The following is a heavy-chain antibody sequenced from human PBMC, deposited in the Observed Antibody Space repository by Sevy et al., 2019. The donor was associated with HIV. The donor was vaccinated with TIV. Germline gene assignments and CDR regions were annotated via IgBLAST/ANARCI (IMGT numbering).Heavy chain of an antibody. CDR2: INPRGGST. D-gene: IGHD3-10*01. J-gene: IGHJ5*02. CDR3: ARDRSYYGSGSYGWFDP. V-gene: IGHV1-46*03. CDR1: GYTFSNYY. Sequence: ASVKVSCKASGYTFSNYYMHWVRQAPGQGLEWVGIINPRGGSTNYAQKFQGRVTMTRDTSTGTDYMGLSSRSSEDTAVYYCARDRSYYGSGSYGWFDPWGQGTLVTVSS.